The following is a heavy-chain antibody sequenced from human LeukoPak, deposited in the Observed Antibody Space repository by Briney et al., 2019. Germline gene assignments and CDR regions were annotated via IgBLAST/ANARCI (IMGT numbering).Heavy chain of an antibody. CDR2: IIPIFGIA. CDR3: ASGVGATPSLFDY. CDR1: GDTFSSYA. J-gene: IGHJ4*02. V-gene: IGHV1-69*04. D-gene: IGHD1-26*01. Sequence: SVKVSCKASGDTFSSYAISWVRQAPGQGLEWMGRIIPIFGIANYAQKFQGRVTITADKSTSTAYMELSSLRSEDTAVYYCASGVGATPSLFDYWGQGTLVTVSS.